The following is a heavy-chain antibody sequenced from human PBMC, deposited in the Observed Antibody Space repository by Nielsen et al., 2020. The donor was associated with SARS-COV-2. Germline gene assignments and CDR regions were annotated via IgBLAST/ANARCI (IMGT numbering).Heavy chain of an antibody. D-gene: IGHD2-8*02. Sequence: GESLKISCVASGFTFSSHWMHWVRQVPGKGLLWLSRINNDGSSTSYADSVNGRFTISRDNAKNTLWLEMNSLRVDDTAVYYCVGDTGGRWGELWGQGTLVTVPS. CDR1: GFTFSSHW. CDR3: VGDTGGRWGEL. CDR2: INNDGSST. J-gene: IGHJ4*02. V-gene: IGHV3-74*01.